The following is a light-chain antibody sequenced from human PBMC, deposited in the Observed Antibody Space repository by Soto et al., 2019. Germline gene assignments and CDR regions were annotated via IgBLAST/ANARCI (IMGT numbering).Light chain of an antibody. J-gene: IGLJ1*01. CDR1: SSDVGGYNY. V-gene: IGLV2-11*01. CDR2: DVT. CDR3: CSYAGSYTYV. Sequence: QSVLTHPRSVSWSPGQSVTISCTGTSSDVGGYNYVSWYQHHPGKAPKLMIYDVTKRPSGVRDRFSASKSGNTASLTISGLQAEDEADYYCCSYAGSYTYVFGTGTKVTVL.